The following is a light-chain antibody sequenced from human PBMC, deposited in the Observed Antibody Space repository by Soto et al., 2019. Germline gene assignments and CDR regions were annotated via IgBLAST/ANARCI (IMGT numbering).Light chain of an antibody. CDR3: QQYNSCPLT. CDR2: DAS. J-gene: IGKJ4*01. Sequence: DIQMTQSPSPLSASVGDRVTITCRASQSLSSYLAWYQQKPGKAPKLLIHDASSLESGVPSRFSGSGSGTEFTLTISSLQPDDVATYYCQQYNSCPLTFGRGTKVEIK. CDR1: QSLSSY. V-gene: IGKV1-5*01.